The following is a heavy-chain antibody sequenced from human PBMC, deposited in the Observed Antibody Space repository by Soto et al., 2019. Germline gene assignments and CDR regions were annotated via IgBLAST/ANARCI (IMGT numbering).Heavy chain of an antibody. J-gene: IGHJ4*02. V-gene: IGHV3-23*01. CDR3: AKTKNDILDY. Sequence: GGSLRLSCAASGFTFSSYAMSWVRQAPGKGLEWVSVISGSGDFTFYADSVKGRFTISRDNSKNTLYLQMNSLRAEDTAVYYCAKTKNDILDYWGQGTLVPVDS. D-gene: IGHD3-9*01. CDR1: GFTFSSYA. CDR2: ISGSGDFT.